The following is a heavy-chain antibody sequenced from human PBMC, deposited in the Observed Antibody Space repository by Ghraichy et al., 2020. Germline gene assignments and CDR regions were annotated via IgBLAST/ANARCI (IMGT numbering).Heavy chain of an antibody. V-gene: IGHV3-23*01. CDR1: GFPFSSYA. J-gene: IGHJ4*02. CDR2: ISGSGGST. CDR3: VKGTTLTGWVY. D-gene: IGHD4-11*01. Sequence: GESLRLSCAGSGFPFSSYAMSWVRQAPGKGLEWVSAISGSGGSTYYADSVKGRFTISRDNSKNTLYLQMNSLRAEDTAVYYCVKGTTLTGWVYWGQGTLVTVSS.